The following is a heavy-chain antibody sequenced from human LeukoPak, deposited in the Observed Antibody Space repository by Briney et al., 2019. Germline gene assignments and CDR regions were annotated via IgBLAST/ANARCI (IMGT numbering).Heavy chain of an antibody. V-gene: IGHV3-53*01. CDR3: ARAPWGYGYFR. CDR1: GFTRSNNY. Sequence: GGSLKISCSASGFTRSNNYIKRVPPGPGEGPEWVSVIYSGGSAYYADSVKGRFTVSRDNSKNTLYLQMNSLRAEHTAVYYCARAPWGYGYFRWGQGTLVTVSS. CDR2: IYSGGSA. D-gene: IGHD5-18*01. J-gene: IGHJ4*02.